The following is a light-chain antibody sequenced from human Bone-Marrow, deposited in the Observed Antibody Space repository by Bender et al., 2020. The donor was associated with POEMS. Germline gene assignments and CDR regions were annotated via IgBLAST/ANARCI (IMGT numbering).Light chain of an antibody. CDR2: DVT. J-gene: IGLJ3*02. Sequence: QSALTQPASVSGSPGQSITISCTGTSNDVGRYDAVSWYQQHPGKAPKLILYDVTNRPSGVSTRFSGSKSGNTASLTISGLQAEDEADYFCSSYTSSSTVVFGGGTKLTVL. CDR1: SNDVGRYDA. CDR3: SSYTSSSTVV. V-gene: IGLV2-14*03.